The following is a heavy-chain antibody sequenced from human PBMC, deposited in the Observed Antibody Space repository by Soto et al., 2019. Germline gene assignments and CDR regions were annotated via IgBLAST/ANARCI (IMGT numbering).Heavy chain of an antibody. D-gene: IGHD5-12*01. CDR2: INHSGST. V-gene: IGHV4-34*01. Sequence: PSETLSLTCAVYGGSFSGYYWSWIRQPPGKGLEWIGEINHSGSTNYNPSLKSRVTISVVTSKNQFSLTLSSVTAADTAVYYCARRIVDTETFDYWGQGTLVTVSS. CDR3: ARRIVDTETFDY. CDR1: GGSFSGYY. J-gene: IGHJ4*02.